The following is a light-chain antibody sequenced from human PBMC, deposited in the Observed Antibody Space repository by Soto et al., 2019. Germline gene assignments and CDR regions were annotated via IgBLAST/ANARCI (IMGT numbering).Light chain of an antibody. CDR2: EVT. Sequence: SALTQPASVSGSPGQSITISCTGTSSDVGGYNSVSWYQQHPGKAPKLVIYEVTNRPSGISNRFSGSKSGNTASLTISGLQAEDEADYYCSSHTSSSTRVFGNGTKVTV. V-gene: IGLV2-14*01. J-gene: IGLJ1*01. CDR3: SSHTSSSTRV. CDR1: SSDVGGYNS.